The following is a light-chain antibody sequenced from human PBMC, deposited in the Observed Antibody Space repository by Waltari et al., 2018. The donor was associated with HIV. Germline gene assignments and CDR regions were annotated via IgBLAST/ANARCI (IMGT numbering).Light chain of an antibody. Sequence: QSVLTQPPSASGPPVQRVTISCSRTRSHIASKTVNWYQQLPGTAPKLLIYSNDQRPSGVPDRFSGSKSGTSASLAISGLQSEDEAGYYCAAWDVSLNGLVFGGGTKVTVL. CDR2: SND. V-gene: IGLV1-44*01. CDR1: RSHIASKT. J-gene: IGLJ2*01. CDR3: AAWDVSLNGLV.